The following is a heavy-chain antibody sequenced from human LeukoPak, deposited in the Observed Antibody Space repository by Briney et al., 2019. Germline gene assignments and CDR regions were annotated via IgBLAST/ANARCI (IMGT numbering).Heavy chain of an antibody. D-gene: IGHD2-15*01. CDR3: ARLRYCSGGSCPDPYYFDY. CDR1: GYSFTSYW. V-gene: IGHV5-51*01. Sequence: RGESLKISCKGSGYSFTSYWIGWVRQMPGKGLEWMGIIYPGDSDTRYSPSFQGQVTISADKSISTAYLQWSSLKASDTAMYYCARLRYCSGGSCPDPYYFDYWGQGTLVTVSS. J-gene: IGHJ4*02. CDR2: IYPGDSDT.